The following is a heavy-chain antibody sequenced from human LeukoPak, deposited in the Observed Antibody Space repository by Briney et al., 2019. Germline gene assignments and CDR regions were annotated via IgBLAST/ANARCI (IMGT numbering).Heavy chain of an antibody. J-gene: IGHJ4*02. V-gene: IGHV3-21*01. D-gene: IGHD3-22*01. CDR3: ASPYYDSSALRDIGY. CDR1: GFTFSSYS. CDR2: ISSSSSYI. Sequence: GGSLRLSCAASGFTFSSYSMNWVRQAPGEGLEWVSSISSSSSYIYYADSVKGRFTISRDNAKNSLYLQMNSLRAEDTAVYYCASPYYDSSALRDIGYWGQGTLVTVSS.